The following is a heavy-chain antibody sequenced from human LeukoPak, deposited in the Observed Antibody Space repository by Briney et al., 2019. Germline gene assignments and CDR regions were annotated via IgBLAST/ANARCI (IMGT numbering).Heavy chain of an antibody. Sequence: SVKVSCKTSGDTFSSYGISWVRPAPGQGLEWMGRIIPIVGSTNYAEKLQGRVTITADKSTSTVYMELSSLRSDDTAVYYCARDRGSGSYFDYWGQGTLVTVSS. CDR1: GDTFSSYG. CDR3: ARDRGSGSYFDY. CDR2: IIPIVGST. D-gene: IGHD1-26*01. V-gene: IGHV1-69*04. J-gene: IGHJ4*02.